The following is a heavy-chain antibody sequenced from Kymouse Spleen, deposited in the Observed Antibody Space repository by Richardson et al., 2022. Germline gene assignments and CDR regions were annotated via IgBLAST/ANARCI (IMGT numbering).Heavy chain of an antibody. CDR2: ISSSSSTI. J-gene: IGHJ4*02. V-gene: IGHV3-48*02. Sequence: EVQLVESGGGLVQPGGSLRLSCAASGFTFSSYSMNWVRQAPGKGLEWVSYISSSSSTIYYADSVKGRFTISRDNAKNSLYLQMNSLRDEDTAVYYCARERGRLELLYFDYWGQGTLVTVSS. CDR3: ARERGRLELLYFDY. D-gene: IGHD1-7*01. CDR1: GFTFSSYS.